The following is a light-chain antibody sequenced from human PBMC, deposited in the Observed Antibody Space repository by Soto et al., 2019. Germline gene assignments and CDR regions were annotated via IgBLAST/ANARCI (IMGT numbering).Light chain of an antibody. CDR1: QSVSSNY. J-gene: IGKJ1*01. CDR3: QQYGRSPT. V-gene: IGKV3-20*01. Sequence: EIVVTQSPGTLSLSPGERATLSCRSSQSVSSNYLAWYQQKPDQAPRLVIYDVSGRATGIPDRFSGSGSGTDFTLTISRLEPEDFAVYYCQQYGRSPTFGQGNKVEIK. CDR2: DVS.